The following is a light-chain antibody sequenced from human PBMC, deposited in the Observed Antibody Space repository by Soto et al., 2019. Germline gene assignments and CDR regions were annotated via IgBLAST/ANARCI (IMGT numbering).Light chain of an antibody. CDR1: QSVNSN. J-gene: IGKJ1*01. CDR3: QQYNNWPPWT. Sequence: EIVMTQSPAPLSVSPGERATLSCRASQSVNSNLAWYQQKPGQAPRLLIYGASTRATAIPARFRGSGSGIECTLTISSLQSEDFAVYYCQQYNNWPPWTVGQGTKVEIK. CDR2: GAS. V-gene: IGKV3-15*01.